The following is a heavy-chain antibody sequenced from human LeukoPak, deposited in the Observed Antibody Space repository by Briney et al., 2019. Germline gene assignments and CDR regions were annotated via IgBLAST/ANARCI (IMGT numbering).Heavy chain of an antibody. V-gene: IGHV4-39*01. Sequence: SETLSLTCTVSGGSISGSSYYWGWIRQPPGKGLEWIGSIYYSGSTYYNPSLKSRVTISVDTSKNQFSLKLSSVTAADTAVYYCARQLWFDYWGQGTLVTVSS. CDR1: GGSISGSSYY. J-gene: IGHJ4*02. CDR3: ARQLWFDY. D-gene: IGHD5-18*01. CDR2: IYYSGST.